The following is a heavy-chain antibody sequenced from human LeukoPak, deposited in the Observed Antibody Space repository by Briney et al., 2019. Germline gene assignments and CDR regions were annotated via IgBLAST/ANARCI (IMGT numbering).Heavy chain of an antibody. V-gene: IGHV3-48*03. D-gene: IGHD3-10*02. CDR1: GFTFSDYE. CDR3: ARGALHVFDY. Sequence: GGSLRLSCAASGFTFSDYEINWDRQAPGKGLEWVSCISTSGSTTYYADSVKGRFTISRDNAKNSLFLQMNTLTAEDTAVYYCARGALHVFDYWGQGTPVTVSS. CDR2: ISTSGSTT. J-gene: IGHJ4*02.